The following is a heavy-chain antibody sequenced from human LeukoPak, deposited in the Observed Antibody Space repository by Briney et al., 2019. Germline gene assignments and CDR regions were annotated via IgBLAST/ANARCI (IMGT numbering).Heavy chain of an antibody. CDR2: IYTSGST. Sequence: SQTLSLTCTVSGGSISSGSYYWSWIRQPAGKGLEWIGRIYTSGSTNYNPSLKSRVTISVDTSKNQFSLKLSSVTAADTAVYYCARGSSWVDYGDYVAYWGQGTLVTVSS. J-gene: IGHJ4*02. D-gene: IGHD6-13*01. V-gene: IGHV4-61*02. CDR1: GGSISSGSYY. CDR3: ARGSSWVDYGDYVAY.